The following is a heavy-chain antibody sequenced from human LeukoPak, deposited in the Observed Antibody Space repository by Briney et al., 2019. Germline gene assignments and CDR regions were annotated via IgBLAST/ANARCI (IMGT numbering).Heavy chain of an antibody. CDR1: GFTFSSYE. J-gene: IGHJ4*01. D-gene: IGHD6-13*01. CDR3: AKDLSIGIAAAGPFDY. V-gene: IGHV3-30*02. Sequence: PGGSLRLSCAASGFTFSSYEMNWVRQAPGKGLEWVAFIRYDGSNKYYADSVKGRFTISRGNSKNTLYLQMNSLRAEDTAVYYCAKDLSIGIAAAGPFDYWGQGTLVTVSS. CDR2: IRYDGSNK.